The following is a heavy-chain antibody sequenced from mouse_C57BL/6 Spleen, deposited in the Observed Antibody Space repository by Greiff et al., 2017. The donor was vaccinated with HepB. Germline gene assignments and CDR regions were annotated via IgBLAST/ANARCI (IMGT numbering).Heavy chain of an antibody. CDR1: GYTFTDYY. CDR2: INPNNGGT. J-gene: IGHJ3*01. Sequence: VQLQQSGPELVKPGASVKISCKASGYTFTDYYMNWVKQSHGKSLEWIGDINPNNGGTSYNQKFKGKATLTVDKSSSTAYMELRSLTSEDSAVYYCARGDSSGSSWFAYWGQGTLVTVSA. CDR3: ARGDSSGSSWFAY. V-gene: IGHV1-26*01. D-gene: IGHD3-2*02.